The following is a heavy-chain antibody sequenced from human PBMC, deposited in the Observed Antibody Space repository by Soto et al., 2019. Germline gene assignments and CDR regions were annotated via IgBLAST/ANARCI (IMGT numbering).Heavy chain of an antibody. CDR2: IFWNDDL. J-gene: IGHJ4*02. Sequence: QITLKESGPTLVKPTQTLTLTCTFSGFSLSTSGVGVGWIRQPPGKALEWLALIFWNDDLRYSPSLKSRLSITEDTSKNQVVLIMTNIDPVDTATYYCAHRLGDTNTGGAFDYWGQGTLVTVSS. D-gene: IGHD3-16*01. CDR3: AHRLGDTNTGGAFDY. CDR1: GFSLSTSGVG. V-gene: IGHV2-5*01.